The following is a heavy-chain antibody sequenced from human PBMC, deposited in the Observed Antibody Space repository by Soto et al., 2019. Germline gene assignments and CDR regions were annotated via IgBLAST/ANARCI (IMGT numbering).Heavy chain of an antibody. CDR1: GFTFSSYA. D-gene: IGHD2-15*01. Sequence: ESGGGLVQPGGSLRLSCAASGFTFSSYAMSWVRQAPGKGMEWVAAISGSGGSTYYADSVKGRFTISRENSKNTLYLQMNSLRAEDAAVYYCAKDLVGSNADYYDYWGQGTLVTVSS. V-gene: IGHV3-23*01. CDR3: AKDLVGSNADYYDY. CDR2: ISGSGGST. J-gene: IGHJ4*02.